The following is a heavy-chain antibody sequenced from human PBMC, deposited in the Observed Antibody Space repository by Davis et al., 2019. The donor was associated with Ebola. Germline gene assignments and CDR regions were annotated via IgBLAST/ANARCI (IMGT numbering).Heavy chain of an antibody. V-gene: IGHV3-30*04. CDR2: ISYDGSNK. Sequence: GGSLRLSCAASGFTFSSYAMHWVRQAPGKGLEWVAVISYDGSNKYYADSVKGRFTISRDNSKNTLYLQMNSLRAADTAVYYCARDAVVSRGELDFWGQGTLVTVSS. CDR3: ARDAVVSRGELDF. J-gene: IGHJ4*02. CDR1: GFTFSSYA. D-gene: IGHD3-10*01.